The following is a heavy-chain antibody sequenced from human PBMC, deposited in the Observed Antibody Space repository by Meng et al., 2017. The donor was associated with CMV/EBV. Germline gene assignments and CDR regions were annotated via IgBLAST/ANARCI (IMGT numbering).Heavy chain of an antibody. CDR3: TRDAHLTTVTPNSFDP. J-gene: IGHJ5*02. CDR2: INPNSGDT. V-gene: IGHV1-2*02. CDR1: EVRFPFYQ. D-gene: IGHD4-17*01. Sequence: VSCITSEVRFPFYQLHRLRQDPGQLLELMVYINPNSGDTNHAPKFQGRVTMTRGTSISPAYMELSRLRSDDTAVYYCTRDAHLTTVTPNSFDPWGQGTLVTVSS.